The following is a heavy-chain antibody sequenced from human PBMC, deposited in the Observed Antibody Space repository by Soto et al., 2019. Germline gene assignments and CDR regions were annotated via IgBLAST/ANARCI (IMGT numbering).Heavy chain of an antibody. J-gene: IGHJ5*02. V-gene: IGHV4-39*01. Sequence: QLQLQESGPGLVNPSETLSLTCTVSGGPISSRGYYWGWIRQPPGKGLEWIGSIYYSGSTYYNSSLKSRVTISADTSKNQFSLTLSTVTAADPAVYYCASSSQLLSRIDRWGQGTLVTVSS. CDR1: GGPISSRGYY. CDR3: ASSSQLLSRIDR. D-gene: IGHD2-2*01. CDR2: IYYSGST.